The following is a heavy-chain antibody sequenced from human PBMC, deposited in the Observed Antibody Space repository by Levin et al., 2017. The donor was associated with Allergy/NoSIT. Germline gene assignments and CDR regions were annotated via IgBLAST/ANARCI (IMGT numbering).Heavy chain of an antibody. J-gene: IGHJ4*02. Sequence: SCAASGFTFSSYDMHWVRQATGKGLEWVSAIGTAGDTYYAGSVKGRFTISRENAKNSLYLQMNSLRDGDTAVYYCARASAGFDYWGQGSLVTVSS. CDR3: ARASAGFDY. D-gene: IGHD6-25*01. CDR1: GFTFSSYD. V-gene: IGHV3-13*01. CDR2: IGTAGDT.